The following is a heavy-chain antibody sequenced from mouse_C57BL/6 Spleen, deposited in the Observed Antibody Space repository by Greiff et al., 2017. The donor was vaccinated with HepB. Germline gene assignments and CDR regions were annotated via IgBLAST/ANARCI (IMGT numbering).Heavy chain of an antibody. Sequence: QVQLQQPGAELVKPGASVKLSCKASGYTFTSYWMHWVKQRPGQGLEWIGMIHPNSGSTNYNVKFKSKATLTVDKSSSTAYMQLSSLTSEDSAVYYCARYQLAFDYWGQGTTLTVSS. CDR1: GYTFTSYW. V-gene: IGHV1-64*01. CDR2: IHPNSGST. J-gene: IGHJ2*01. CDR3: ARYQLAFDY. D-gene: IGHD1-1*01.